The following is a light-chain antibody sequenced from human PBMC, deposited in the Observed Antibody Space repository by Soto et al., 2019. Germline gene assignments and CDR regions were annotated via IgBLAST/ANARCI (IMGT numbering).Light chain of an antibody. CDR2: KVS. CDR3: MQGTHWPPYT. CDR1: QSLEYSDGNTY. V-gene: IGKV2-30*01. Sequence: DVVMTQSPLSLPVTLGQPASISCRSSQSLEYSDGNTYLNWFQQRPGQSPRRLIYKVSNRDSGVPDRFSGSGSGTDFTLKISRVEAEDVGVYYCMQGTHWPPYTLGQGTKLEIK. J-gene: IGKJ2*01.